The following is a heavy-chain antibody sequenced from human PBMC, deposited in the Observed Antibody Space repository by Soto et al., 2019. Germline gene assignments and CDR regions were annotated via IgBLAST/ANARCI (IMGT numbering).Heavy chain of an antibody. D-gene: IGHD4-17*01. J-gene: IGHJ4*02. CDR3: VKSRPYGDFSFNY. CDR1: GFTFSNYA. CDR2: VSSNGGST. Sequence: GGSLRLSCSASGFTFSNYALHWVRQAPGKGLEYVSTVSSNGGSTYYADSVKGRFTISRDNSKNTLFLQMSRLRADDTAVYYCVKSRPYGDFSFNYWGQGTLVTLSS. V-gene: IGHV3-64D*06.